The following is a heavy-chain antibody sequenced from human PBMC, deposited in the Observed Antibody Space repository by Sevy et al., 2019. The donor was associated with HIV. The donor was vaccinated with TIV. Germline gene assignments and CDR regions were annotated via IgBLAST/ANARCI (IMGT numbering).Heavy chain of an antibody. J-gene: IGHJ4*02. V-gene: IGHV6-1*01. Sequence: SETLSLTCAISGDSVSSNNAAWNWIRQSPSRGLEWLGRTYYRSKWYNDYAVSVKSRITINPDTSKNQFSLQLNSVTPEDTAVYYCARDRWELLHNYFDYWGQGTLVTVSS. CDR3: ARDRWELLHNYFDY. CDR2: TYYRSKWYN. CDR1: GDSVSSNNAA. D-gene: IGHD1-26*01.